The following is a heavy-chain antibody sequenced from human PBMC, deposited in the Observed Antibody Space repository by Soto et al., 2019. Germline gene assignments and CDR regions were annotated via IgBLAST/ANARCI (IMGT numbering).Heavy chain of an antibody. V-gene: IGHV4-34*01. Sequence: SETLSLTCAVYGGSFSGYYWSWIRQPPGKGLEWIGEINHSGSTNYDPSLKSRVTISVDTSKNQFSLKLSSVTAADTAVYYCASAGDYYGSGAYYYYGMDVWGQGTTVTVSS. CDR3: ASAGDYYGSGAYYYYGMDV. D-gene: IGHD3-10*01. CDR2: INHSGST. CDR1: GGSFSGYY. J-gene: IGHJ6*02.